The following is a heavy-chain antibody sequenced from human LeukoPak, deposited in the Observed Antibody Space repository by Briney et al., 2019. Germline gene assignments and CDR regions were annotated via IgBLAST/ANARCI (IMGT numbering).Heavy chain of an antibody. CDR2: IISISSYI. CDR3: ARDWYCSGGSCYSFDY. J-gene: IGHJ4*02. V-gene: IGHV3-21*01. CDR1: GFTFSIYS. D-gene: IGHD2-15*01. Sequence: GGSLRLSCAASGFTFSIYSINCVRQAPGGGLEWVSSIISISSYIYYAGSVKGRFTISRDKATNSLYLQMNSLRAEDTAVYYCARDWYCSGGSCYSFDYWGQGTLVTVSS.